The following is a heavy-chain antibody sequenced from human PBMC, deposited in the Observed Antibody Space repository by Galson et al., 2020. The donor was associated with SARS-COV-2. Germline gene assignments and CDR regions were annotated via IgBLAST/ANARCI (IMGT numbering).Heavy chain of an antibody. V-gene: IGHV3-72*01. D-gene: IGHD6-19*01. Sequence: GGSLRLSCAASGFTFSDHYMDWVRQAPGKGLEWVGRTRNKANSYTTEYAASVKGRFTISRDDSKNSLYLQMNSLKTEDTAVYYCARVHSSGWYNWFDPWGQGTLVTVSS. CDR3: ARVHSSGWYNWFDP. J-gene: IGHJ5*02. CDR1: GFTFSDHY. CDR2: TRNKANSYTT.